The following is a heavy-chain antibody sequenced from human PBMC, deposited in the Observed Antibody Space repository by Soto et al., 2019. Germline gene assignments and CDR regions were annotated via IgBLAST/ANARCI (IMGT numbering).Heavy chain of an antibody. CDR3: ARDVDHIVVVTALRPFDY. CDR1: GFTFSRFW. D-gene: IGHD2-21*02. Sequence: TGGSLRLSCAASGFTFSRFWMSWVRQAPGKGLEWVANIKQDGSEKYYVDTVKGRFTISRDNAKNSLYLQMNSLRAEDTAVYYCARDVDHIVVVTALRPFDYWGQGTLVTVSS. CDR2: IKQDGSEK. J-gene: IGHJ4*02. V-gene: IGHV3-7*01.